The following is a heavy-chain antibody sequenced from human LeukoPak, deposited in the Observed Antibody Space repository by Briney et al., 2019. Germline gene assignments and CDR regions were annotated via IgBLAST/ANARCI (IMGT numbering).Heavy chain of an antibody. CDR3: ARDRAAGDLWPQLSNWFDP. J-gene: IGHJ5*02. CDR1: GGSISSSSYY. D-gene: IGHD6-13*01. Sequence: SETLSLTCTVSGGSISSSSYYWGWIRQPPGKGLEWIGSIYYSRSTYYNPSLKSRVTISVDTSKNQFSLKLSSVTAADTAVYYCARDRAAGDLWPQLSNWFDPWGQGTLVTVSS. CDR2: IYYSRST. V-gene: IGHV4-39*07.